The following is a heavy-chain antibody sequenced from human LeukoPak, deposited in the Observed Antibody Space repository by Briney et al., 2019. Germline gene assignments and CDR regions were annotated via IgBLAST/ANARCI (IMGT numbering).Heavy chain of an antibody. D-gene: IGHD3-10*01. Sequence: SETLSLTCTVSGGSISSYYWSWIRQPPGKGLEWIGYIYYSGSTNYNPSLKSRVTISVDTSKNQFSLKLSSVTAADTAVYYCARDSHFGYGMDVWGQGTTVTVSS. J-gene: IGHJ6*02. V-gene: IGHV4-59*01. CDR3: ARDSHFGYGMDV. CDR1: GGSISSYY. CDR2: IYYSGST.